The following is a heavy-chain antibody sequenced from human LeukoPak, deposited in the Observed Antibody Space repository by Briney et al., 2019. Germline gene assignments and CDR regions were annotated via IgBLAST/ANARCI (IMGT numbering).Heavy chain of an antibody. CDR3: ARDIRRRWLQFGYFDY. CDR2: ISYDGSNK. V-gene: IGHV3-30*04. CDR1: GFTFYSYA. D-gene: IGHD5-24*01. J-gene: IGHJ4*02. Sequence: PRRSLRLSSAASGFTFYSYAISWGRQAAGKRLGWVGVISYDGSNKYYADSVTGRPTISSDNSKNTLYLQMPSLRAEDTAVYYCARDIRRRWLQFGYFDYWGQGTLVTVSS.